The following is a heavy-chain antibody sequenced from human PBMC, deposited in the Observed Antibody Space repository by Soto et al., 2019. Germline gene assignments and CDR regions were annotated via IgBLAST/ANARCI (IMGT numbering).Heavy chain of an antibody. Sequence: SETLSLTCTVSGGSISSGDYYWSWIRQPPGKGLEWIGYIYYSGSTYYNPSLKSRVTISVDTSKNRFSLKLSSVTAADTAVYYCARLKPNVDTATNWFDLCGQGTLVTVSS. J-gene: IGHJ5*02. V-gene: IGHV4-30-4*01. CDR3: ARLKPNVDTATNWFDL. CDR2: IYYSGST. CDR1: GGSISSGDYY. D-gene: IGHD5-18*01.